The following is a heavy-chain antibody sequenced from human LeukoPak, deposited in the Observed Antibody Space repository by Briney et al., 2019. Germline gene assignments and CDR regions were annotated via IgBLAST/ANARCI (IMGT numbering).Heavy chain of an antibody. D-gene: IGHD3-10*01. CDR1: GFTFDDYA. J-gene: IGHJ4*02. CDR3: ARDRSPVNALDY. CDR2: ISWNSGSI. Sequence: PGRSLRLSCAASGFTFDDYAMHWVRQAPGKGLEWVSGISWNSGSIGYADSVKGRFTISRDNSKNTLYLQMNSLRAEDTAVYYCARDRSPVNALDYWGQGTLVTVSS. V-gene: IGHV3-9*01.